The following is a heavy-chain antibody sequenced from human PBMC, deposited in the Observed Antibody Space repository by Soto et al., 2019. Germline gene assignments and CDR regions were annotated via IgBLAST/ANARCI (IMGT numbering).Heavy chain of an antibody. CDR1: GFTFSSYD. D-gene: IGHD2-15*01. CDR2: IGTAGDT. CDR3: ARAAPVYCSGGSCYSYGMDV. V-gene: IGHV3-13*01. J-gene: IGHJ6*02. Sequence: GGSLRLSCAASGFTFSSYDMHWVRQATGKGLEWVSAIGTAGDTYYPGSVKGRFTISRENAKNSLYLQMNSLRAGDTAVYYCARAAPVYCSGGSCYSYGMDVWGQGTTVTVSS.